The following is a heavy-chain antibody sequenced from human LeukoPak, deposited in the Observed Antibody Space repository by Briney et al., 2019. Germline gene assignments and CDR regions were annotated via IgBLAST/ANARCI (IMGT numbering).Heavy chain of an antibody. CDR2: IYYSGST. CDR1: GGSISSSSYY. CDR3: ARQKMGYDFWSGSNWFDP. D-gene: IGHD3-3*01. J-gene: IGHJ5*02. Sequence: SETLSLTCTVSGGSISSSSYYWGWIRQPPGKGLEWIGSIYYSGSTYYNPSLKSRVTISVDPSKNQFSLKLSSVTAADTAVYYCARQKMGYDFWSGSNWFDPWGQGTLVTVSS. V-gene: IGHV4-39*07.